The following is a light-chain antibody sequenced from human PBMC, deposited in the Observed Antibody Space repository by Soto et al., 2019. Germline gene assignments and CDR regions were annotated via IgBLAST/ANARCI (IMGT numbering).Light chain of an antibody. J-gene: IGKJ1*01. Sequence: DIQMTQSPSSLSASVGDRVTITCRASQSISTYLHWYHQKPGKAPKLLIDAASSLQSGVTSRFSGSVSGTDFTLTISSLQPEDFATYYCQQGYSTPRTLRQGTKVDIK. CDR2: AAS. V-gene: IGKV1-39*01. CDR1: QSISTY. CDR3: QQGYSTPRT.